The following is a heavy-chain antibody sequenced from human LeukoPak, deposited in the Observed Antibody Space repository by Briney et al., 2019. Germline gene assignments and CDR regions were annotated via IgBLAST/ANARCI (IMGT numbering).Heavy chain of an antibody. CDR1: GGSISSPTYY. CDR2: IHHSGST. V-gene: IGHV4-39*01. CDR3: ARLGGYHDPPDY. Sequence: SETLSLTCTVSGGSISSPTYYWAWIRQPPGQELEWIKTIHHSGSTYDNPSLKSRFTMSVDTSNNQFFLNLSSVTAADTAVYYCARLGGYHDPPDYWGQGTLVTVSS. J-gene: IGHJ4*02. D-gene: IGHD3-16*02.